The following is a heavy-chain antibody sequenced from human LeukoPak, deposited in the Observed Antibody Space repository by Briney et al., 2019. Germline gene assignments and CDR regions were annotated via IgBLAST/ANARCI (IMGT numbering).Heavy chain of an antibody. Sequence: RGESLQISCQGSGYSFNSYWLAWVRQMPGKALEWMGIICPDDSETKYSPSFQGQVTISADKSINTAYLQWNSLRVSDTAIYYCTSRPRVVESSDYLPHYWGQGTLVTVSS. CDR1: GYSFNSYW. CDR2: ICPDDSET. J-gene: IGHJ4*02. D-gene: IGHD3-3*01. V-gene: IGHV5-51*01. CDR3: TSRPRVVESSDYLPHY.